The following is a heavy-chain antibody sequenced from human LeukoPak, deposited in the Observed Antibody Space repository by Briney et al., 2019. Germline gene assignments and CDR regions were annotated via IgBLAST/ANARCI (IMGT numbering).Heavy chain of an antibody. CDR1: GFTFSSSA. V-gene: IGHV3-23*01. CDR2: ISGSGDST. J-gene: IGHJ4*02. D-gene: IGHD6-19*01. Sequence: GGSLRLSCAASGFTFSSSAMNWVRQAPGKGLEWVSGISGSGDSTFYADSMKGRFTISRDNSKNTLYLQMNSLRAEDTAVYYCAKLPVAVPSGGLKYYCFDYWGQGTLVTVSS. CDR3: AKLPVAVPSGGLKYYCFDY.